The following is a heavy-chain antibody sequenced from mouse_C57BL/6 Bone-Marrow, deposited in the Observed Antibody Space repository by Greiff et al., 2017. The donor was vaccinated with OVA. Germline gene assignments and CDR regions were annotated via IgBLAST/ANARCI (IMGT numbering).Heavy chain of an antibody. J-gene: IGHJ3*01. V-gene: IGHV1-55*01. CDR2: IYPGSGST. CDR3: ARSLANWDKRHLAY. CDR1: GYTFTSYW. D-gene: IGHD4-1*01. Sequence: QVQLQQPGAELVKPGASVTMSCKASGYTFTSYWITWVKQRPGQGLEWLGDIYPGSGSTNYNEKFKSKATLTVDTSSSAAYMLLSSLTSEVSAVYYGARSLANWDKRHLAYWGQGTLVTVSA.